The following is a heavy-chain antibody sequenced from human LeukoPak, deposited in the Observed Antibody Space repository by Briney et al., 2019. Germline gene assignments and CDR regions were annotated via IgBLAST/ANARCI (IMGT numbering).Heavy chain of an antibody. CDR3: ARSDWSGGVGELDP. CDR2: INTNTGNP. CDR1: GYTFTSYA. V-gene: IGHV7-4-1*02. D-gene: IGHD3-16*01. Sequence: ASVKVSCKASGYTFTSYAMNWVRQAPGQGLEWMGWINTNTGNPTYAQGFTGRFVFSLDTSVSTAYLQISSLKAEDTAVYYCARSDWSGGVGELDPWGRGTLVTVSS. J-gene: IGHJ5*02.